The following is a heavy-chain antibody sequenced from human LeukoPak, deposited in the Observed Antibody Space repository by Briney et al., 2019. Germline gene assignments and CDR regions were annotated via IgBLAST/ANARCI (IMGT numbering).Heavy chain of an antibody. Sequence: SETLSLTCTVSGGSVCSGSYYWSWIRQPPGKGLEWIGYIYYSGSTNYNPSLKSRVTISVDTSKNQFSLKLSSVTAADTAVYYCARVPGGGTAANWGQGTMVTVSS. J-gene: IGHJ3*01. CDR3: ARVPGGGTAAN. V-gene: IGHV4-61*01. CDR1: GGSVCSGSYY. CDR2: IYYSGST. D-gene: IGHD1-7*01.